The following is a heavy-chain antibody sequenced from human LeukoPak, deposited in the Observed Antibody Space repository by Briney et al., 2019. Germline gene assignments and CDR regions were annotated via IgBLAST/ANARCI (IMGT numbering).Heavy chain of an antibody. CDR3: AKGERITMIVVVTN. D-gene: IGHD3-22*01. V-gene: IGHV3-23*01. CDR2: ISGSGGST. J-gene: IGHJ4*02. Sequence: GGSLRLSCSASGFTFKSYAMHWVRQAPGKGLEWVSAISGSGGSTYYADSVKGRFTISRDSSKNTLYLQMNSLRAEDTAVYYCAKGERITMIVVVTNWGQGTLVTVSS. CDR1: GFTFKSYA.